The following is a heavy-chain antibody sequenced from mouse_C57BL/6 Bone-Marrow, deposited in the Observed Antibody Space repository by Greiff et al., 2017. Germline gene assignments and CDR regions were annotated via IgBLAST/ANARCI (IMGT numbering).Heavy chain of an antibody. V-gene: IGHV1-54*01. J-gene: IGHJ2*01. CDR1: GYAFTNYL. Sequence: QVQLQQSGAELVRPGTSVKVSCKASGYAFTNYLIEWVKQRPGQGLEWIGVINPGSGGTNYKEKFKGKATLTADKSSSTAYMQLSSLTSEDSAVYVCARFCGTGFYFDYWGQGTTLTVSS. D-gene: IGHD4-1*01. CDR2: INPGSGGT. CDR3: ARFCGTGFYFDY.